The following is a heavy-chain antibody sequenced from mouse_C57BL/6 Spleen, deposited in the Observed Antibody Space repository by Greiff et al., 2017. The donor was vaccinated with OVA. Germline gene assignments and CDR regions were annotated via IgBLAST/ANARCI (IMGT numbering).Heavy chain of an antibody. V-gene: IGHV6-3*01. CDR1: GFTFSNYW. CDR2: IRLKSDNYAT. Sequence: EVKVEESGGGLVQPGGSMKLSCVASGFTFSNYWMNWVRQSPEKGLEWVAQIRLKSDNYATHYAESVKGRFTISRDDSKSSVYLQMNNLRAEDTGIYYCTASYYYGSIFAYWGQGTLVTVSA. CDR3: TASYYYGSIFAY. J-gene: IGHJ3*01. D-gene: IGHD1-1*01.